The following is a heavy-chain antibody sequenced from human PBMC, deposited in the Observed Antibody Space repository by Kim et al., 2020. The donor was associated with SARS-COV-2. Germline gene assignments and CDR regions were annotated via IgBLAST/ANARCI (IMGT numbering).Heavy chain of an antibody. D-gene: IGHD3-22*01. CDR3: AREKRPGRYYYYDSSGYYYPFDY. Sequence: ASVKVSCKASGYTFTSYGISWVRQAPGQGLEWMGWISAYNGNTNYAQKLQGRVTMTTDTSTSTAYMELRSLRSDDTAVYYCAREKRPGRYYYYDSSGYYYPFDYWGQGTLVTVSS. J-gene: IGHJ4*02. CDR1: GYTFTSYG. V-gene: IGHV1-18*01. CDR2: ISAYNGNT.